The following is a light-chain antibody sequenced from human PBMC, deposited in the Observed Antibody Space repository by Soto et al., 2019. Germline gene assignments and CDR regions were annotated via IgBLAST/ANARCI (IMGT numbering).Light chain of an antibody. V-gene: IGLV2-14*01. CDR1: SSDVGIYNY. Sequence: QSALTQPASVSGSPGQSIAISCTGTSSDVGIYNYVSWYQQHPGKVPELIIYEVTNRPSGVSNRFSGSKSGNTASLIISGLQAEDEADYYCTSYTTSSTRVFGTGTKVTVL. CDR3: TSYTTSSTRV. CDR2: EVT. J-gene: IGLJ1*01.